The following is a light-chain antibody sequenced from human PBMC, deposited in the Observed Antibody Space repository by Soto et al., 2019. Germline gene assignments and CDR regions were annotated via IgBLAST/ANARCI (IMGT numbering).Light chain of an antibody. CDR1: QSVSSY. CDR3: QQRSNWHPWT. J-gene: IGKJ1*01. V-gene: IGKV3-11*01. Sequence: EIVLTQSPATLSLSPGERATLSCRASQSVSSYLAWYQQKPGQAPRLLISDASNRATGIPARFSGSGSGTDVPLTISSLEPEDFAVDYCQQRSNWHPWTFGQGTKVDIK. CDR2: DAS.